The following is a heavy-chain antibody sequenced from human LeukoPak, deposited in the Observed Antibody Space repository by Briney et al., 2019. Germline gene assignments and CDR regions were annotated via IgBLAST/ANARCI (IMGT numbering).Heavy chain of an antibody. CDR2: IDWRGHRK. V-gene: IGHV3-43*01. Sequence: GGSLRLSCAASGFTFNAYSMHWVRQAPGEGLEWVSFIDWRGHRKFYADSVEGRFTISRDNSKNTLYLQMSSLRTEDAALYYFVKEVIYSSWVSFDSWGRGTLVTVSS. CDR3: VKEVIYSSWVSFDS. CDR1: GFTFNAYS. D-gene: IGHD4-11*01. J-gene: IGHJ4*02.